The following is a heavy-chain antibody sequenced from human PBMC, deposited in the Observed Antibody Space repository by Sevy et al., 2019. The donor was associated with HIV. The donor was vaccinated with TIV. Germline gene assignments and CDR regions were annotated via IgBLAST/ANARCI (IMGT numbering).Heavy chain of an antibody. J-gene: IGHJ6*02. CDR3: LLGIAVAGTRGYYYGMDV. V-gene: IGHV3-30-3*01. D-gene: IGHD6-19*01. CDR1: GFTFSSYA. Sequence: GGCLRLSCAASGFTFSSYAMHWVRQAPGKGLEWVAVISYDGSNKYYADSVKGRFTISRDNSKNMLYLQMNSLRAEDTAVNYCLLGIAVAGTRGYYYGMDVWGQGPTVTVSS. CDR2: ISYDGSNK.